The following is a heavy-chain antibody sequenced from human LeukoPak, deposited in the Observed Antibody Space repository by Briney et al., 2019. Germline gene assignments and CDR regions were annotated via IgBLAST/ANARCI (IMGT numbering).Heavy chain of an antibody. CDR1: GFTFSSHA. Sequence: GGSLRLSCAGSGFTFSSHAMSWVRQAPGKGLEWVSGMDGSGGSTNYADTVKGRFTISRDNSKKTLYMEMNSLRVEDTAVYYCAKSHVSTATGTGRYFDYWGQGTLVTVSS. CDR3: AKSHVSTATGTGRYFDY. CDR2: MDGSGGST. D-gene: IGHD3-9*01. V-gene: IGHV3-23*01. J-gene: IGHJ4*02.